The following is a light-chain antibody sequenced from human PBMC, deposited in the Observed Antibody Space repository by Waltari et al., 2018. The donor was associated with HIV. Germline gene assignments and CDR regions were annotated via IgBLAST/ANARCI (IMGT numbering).Light chain of an antibody. CDR3: CSYAGSSTPVV. J-gene: IGLJ2*01. Sequence: QSALTQPASVSGSPGQSITISCTGTSSDVGSYNLVSWYQQHPGKAPKLMIYAVSKRPSAVSNRFSGSKSGNTASLTISGLQAEDEADYYCCSYAGSSTPVVFGGGTKLTVL. V-gene: IGLV2-23*02. CDR2: AVS. CDR1: SSDVGSYNL.